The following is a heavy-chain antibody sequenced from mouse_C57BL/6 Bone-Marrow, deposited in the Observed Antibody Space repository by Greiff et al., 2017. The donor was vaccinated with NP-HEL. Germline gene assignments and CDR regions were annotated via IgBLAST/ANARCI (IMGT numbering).Heavy chain of an antibody. J-gene: IGHJ3*01. CDR3: ARGAY. CDR2: IYPGDGDT. CDR1: GYEFSNYW. Sequence: QVQLKQPGAELVKPGASVKLSCKASGYEFSNYWMNWVKQRPGKGLEWIGQIYPGDGDTNYNGKFKDKATLTADKSSSTAYMQLSRLTSEDSAVYFCARGAYWGQGTLVTVSA. V-gene: IGHV1-80*01.